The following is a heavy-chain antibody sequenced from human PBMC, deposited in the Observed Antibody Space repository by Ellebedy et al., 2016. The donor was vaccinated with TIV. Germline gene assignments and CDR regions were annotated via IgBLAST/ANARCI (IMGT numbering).Heavy chain of an antibody. CDR3: TKHRPSASMDV. CDR1: GFTFSTNA. J-gene: IGHJ6*02. CDR2: ISADGTRT. D-gene: IGHD6-25*01. V-gene: IGHV3-23*01. Sequence: GESLKISCAASGFTFSTNAMGWVRQSPERGLEWISAISADGTRTYYADSVKGRFIISRDNSKNILYLQMNSLRAEDTAVYYSTKHRPSASMDVWGQGTTVTVSS.